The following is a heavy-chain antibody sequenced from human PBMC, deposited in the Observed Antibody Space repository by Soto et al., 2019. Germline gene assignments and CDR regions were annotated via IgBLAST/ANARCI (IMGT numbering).Heavy chain of an antibody. CDR2: IWFDGNHE. Sequence: QVQLVESGGGVVQPGRSLRLSCAVSGFSVSSYGMHWVRQSPGKGLEWVAVIWFDGNHEDYADSVKGRFTISRDNSKNTLSLQMNSLRADDTAVYYCARDSRGSGTNDYWGQGTLVTVSS. CDR1: GFSVSSYG. V-gene: IGHV3-33*01. CDR3: ARDSRGSGTNDY. D-gene: IGHD3-10*01. J-gene: IGHJ4*02.